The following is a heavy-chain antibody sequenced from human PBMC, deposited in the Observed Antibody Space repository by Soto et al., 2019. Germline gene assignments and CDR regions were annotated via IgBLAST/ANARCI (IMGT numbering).Heavy chain of an antibody. CDR2: IYYSGST. Sequence: QVQLQESGPGLVKPSETLSLTCTVSGGSISRYYWSWIRQPPGKGLEWIGYIYYSGSTNYNPSLKSRVTISVDTSKNQFSLKLSSVTAADTAVYYCARDSVVTAIRYFDLWGRGTLVTVSS. V-gene: IGHV4-59*01. J-gene: IGHJ2*01. CDR3: ARDSVVTAIRYFDL. D-gene: IGHD2-21*02. CDR1: GGSISRYY.